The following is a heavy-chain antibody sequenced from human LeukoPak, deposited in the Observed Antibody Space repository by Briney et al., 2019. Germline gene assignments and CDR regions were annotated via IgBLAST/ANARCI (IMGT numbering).Heavy chain of an antibody. CDR2: IYYSGST. V-gene: IGHV4-59*08. J-gene: IGHJ3*02. Sequence: SETLSLTCTVSGGSISSYYWSWIRQPPGKGLELIGYIYYSGSTNYNPSLKSRVTISVDTSKNQFSLKLSSVTAADTAVYYCARSGSSWSLDAFDIWGPGTMVTVSS. CDR3: ARSGSSWSLDAFDI. CDR1: GGSISSYY. D-gene: IGHD6-13*01.